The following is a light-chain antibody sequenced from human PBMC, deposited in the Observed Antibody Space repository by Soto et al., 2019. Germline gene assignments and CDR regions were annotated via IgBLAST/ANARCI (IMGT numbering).Light chain of an antibody. V-gene: IGLV2-11*01. CDR2: DVN. CDR1: SSDVGAYNF. J-gene: IGLJ1*01. Sequence: QSALTQPRSVSGSPGQSVTISCTGTSSDVGAYNFVSWYQQHPGKAPKLMIYDVNKRPSGVPDRFSGSKSGNTASLTISGLQAEDDADYYCCSYAGSYIRYVFGTGTKVTVL. CDR3: CSYAGSYIRYV.